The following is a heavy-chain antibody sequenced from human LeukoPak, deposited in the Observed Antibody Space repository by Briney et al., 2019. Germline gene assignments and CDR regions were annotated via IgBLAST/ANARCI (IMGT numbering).Heavy chain of an antibody. Sequence: GGSLRLSCAASGFTFDDYAMHWVRQAPGKGLEWVSSISSSCNYIYYADSVKGRFTISRDNAKNSLYLQMNSLRAEDTAVYYCARDSDGYWGQGTLVTVSS. CDR1: GFTFDDYA. CDR3: ARDSDGY. J-gene: IGHJ4*02. V-gene: IGHV3-21*01. D-gene: IGHD3-10*01. CDR2: ISSSCNYI.